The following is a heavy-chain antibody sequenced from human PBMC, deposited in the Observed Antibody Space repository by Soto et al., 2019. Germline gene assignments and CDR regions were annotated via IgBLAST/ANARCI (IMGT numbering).Heavy chain of an antibody. CDR1: GASISTNHHN. Sequence: QVQLQGSGPGLVRPSETLSLTCTVSGASISTNHHNWAWVRQPPGKGLEWMGNIHYRGDTYFNPSLGSRLSMSVDTSKNQFSVKLTSVTAADTAVYYCARLPTGYPNWFDPWGQGTLVTVSS. CDR2: IHYRGDT. V-gene: IGHV4-39*01. D-gene: IGHD3-9*01. CDR3: ARLPTGYPNWFDP. J-gene: IGHJ5*02.